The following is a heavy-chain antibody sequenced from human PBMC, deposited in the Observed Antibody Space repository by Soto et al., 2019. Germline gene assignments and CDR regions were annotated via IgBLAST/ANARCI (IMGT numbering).Heavy chain of an antibody. D-gene: IGHD3-3*01. CDR2: IYYSGST. Sequence: PSETLSLTCTVSCGSVSSGSYYWSWIRQPPGKGLEWIGYIYYSGSTNYNPSLKSRVTISVDTSKNQFSLKLSSVTAADTAVYYCARAAGDFWSGPRPGYYYGMDVWGQGTTVTVSS. V-gene: IGHV4-61*01. CDR1: CGSVSSGSYY. CDR3: ARAAGDFWSGPRPGYYYGMDV. J-gene: IGHJ6*02.